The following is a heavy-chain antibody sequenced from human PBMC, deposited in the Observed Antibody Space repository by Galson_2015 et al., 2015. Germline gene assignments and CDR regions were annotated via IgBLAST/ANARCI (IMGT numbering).Heavy chain of an antibody. Sequence: SVKVSCKASGGTFSSYTISWVRQAPGQGLEWMGRIIPILGIANYAQKFQGRVTITADKSTGTAYMELSSLRSEDTAVYYCASTSGGYARFDPWGQGTLVTVSS. J-gene: IGHJ5*02. CDR1: GGTFSSYT. D-gene: IGHD1-1*01. CDR3: ASTSGGYARFDP. V-gene: IGHV1-69*02. CDR2: IIPILGIA.